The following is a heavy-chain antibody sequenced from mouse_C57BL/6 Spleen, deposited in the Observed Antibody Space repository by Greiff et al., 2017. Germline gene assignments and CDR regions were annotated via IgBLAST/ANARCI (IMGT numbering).Heavy chain of an antibody. CDR3: GIYYDYPFAY. V-gene: IGHV1-61*01. J-gene: IGHJ3*01. CDR1: GYTFTSYW. CDR2: IYPSDSET. Sequence: QVQLQQPGAELVRPGSSVKLSCKASGYTFTSYWMDWVKQRPGQGLEWIGNIYPSDSETHYTQKFKDKATLAVDKSSSPAYMQLSSLTSEDSAVYYCGIYYDYPFAYWGQGTLVTVSA. D-gene: IGHD2-4*01.